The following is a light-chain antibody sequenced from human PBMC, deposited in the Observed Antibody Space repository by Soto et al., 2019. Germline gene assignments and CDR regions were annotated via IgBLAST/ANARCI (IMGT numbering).Light chain of an antibody. J-gene: IGLJ3*02. CDR1: SSDVGAYKY. CDR2: EVS. V-gene: IGLV2-8*01. Sequence: QSALTQPPSASGSPGQSVTISCTGTSSDVGAYKYVSRYQQYPGKAPKLMIYEVSKRPSGVPDRFSGSKSGNTASLTVSGLQAEDEADYYCTSYAGSNIWVFGGGTKVTVL. CDR3: TSYAGSNIWV.